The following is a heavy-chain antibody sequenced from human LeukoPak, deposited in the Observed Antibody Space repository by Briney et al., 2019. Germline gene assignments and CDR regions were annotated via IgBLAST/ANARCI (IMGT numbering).Heavy chain of an antibody. J-gene: IGHJ4*02. CDR2: VSGADGTT. Sequence: GGSLRLSCAASGFTFSAYGMSWVRQSPRKGLEWVSGVSGADGTTYYADSVKGRFTISRDNSKSTLYLQMNSLRAEDTAVYYCAKDLEIFGVVPEPYYFDYWGQGTLVTVSS. D-gene: IGHD3-3*01. CDR1: GFTFSAYG. CDR3: AKDLEIFGVVPEPYYFDY. V-gene: IGHV3-23*01.